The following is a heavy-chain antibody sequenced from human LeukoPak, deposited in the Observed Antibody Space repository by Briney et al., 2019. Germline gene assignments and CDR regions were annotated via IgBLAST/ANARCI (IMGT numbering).Heavy chain of an antibody. J-gene: IGHJ4*02. CDR2: INPNSGGT. V-gene: IGHV1-2*02. CDR3: ARGKYYDFWSGYYKDY. Sequence: GASVKVSCKASGYTFTGYYMHWVRQAPGQGLEWMGWINPNSGGTNYAQKFQGRVTMTRDTSISTVYMELSRLRSDDTAVYYCARGKYYDFWSGYYKDYWGQGTLVTVSS. D-gene: IGHD3-3*01. CDR1: GYTFTGYY.